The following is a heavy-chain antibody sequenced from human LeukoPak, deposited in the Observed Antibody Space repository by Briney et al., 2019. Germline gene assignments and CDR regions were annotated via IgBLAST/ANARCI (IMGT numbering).Heavy chain of an antibody. Sequence: SETLSLTCAVYGGSFSGYYWSWIRQPPGKGLEWIGEINHSGSTNYNTSLKSRVTISVDTSKTQFSLKLSSVTAADTAVYYCARGHAYYYGSSGYFWFDPWGQGTLVTVSS. J-gene: IGHJ5*02. CDR1: GGSFSGYY. D-gene: IGHD3-22*01. CDR3: ARGHAYYYGSSGYFWFDP. CDR2: INHSGST. V-gene: IGHV4-34*01.